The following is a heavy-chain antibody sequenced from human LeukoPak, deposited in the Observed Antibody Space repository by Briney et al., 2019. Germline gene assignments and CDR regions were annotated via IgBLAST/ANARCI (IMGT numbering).Heavy chain of an antibody. Sequence: ASVKVSCKTSGDTFTSYDINWVRQATGQGLEWRGWMNPNSGNTGYAQKCQGRVTMTRNTSISTAYMELSSLRSEDTAVYYCARPPDHTVTRGGLDPWGQGTLVTVSS. CDR2: MNPNSGNT. V-gene: IGHV1-8*01. J-gene: IGHJ5*02. D-gene: IGHD4-17*01. CDR1: GDTFTSYD. CDR3: ARPPDHTVTRGGLDP.